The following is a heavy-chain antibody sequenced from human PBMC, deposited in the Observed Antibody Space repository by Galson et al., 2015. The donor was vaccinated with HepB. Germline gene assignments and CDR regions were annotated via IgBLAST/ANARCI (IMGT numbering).Heavy chain of an antibody. CDR2: IYYSGST. D-gene: IGHD4-17*01. CDR3: ARGGDDYGDYDGMDV. J-gene: IGHJ6*02. CDR1: GGSISSGDYY. V-gene: IGHV4-30-4*01. Sequence: LSLTCTVSGGSISSGDYYWSWIRQPPGEGLEWIGYIYYSGSTYYNPSLKSRVTISVDTSKNQFSLKLSSVTAADTAVYYCARGGDDYGDYDGMDVWGQGTTVTVSS.